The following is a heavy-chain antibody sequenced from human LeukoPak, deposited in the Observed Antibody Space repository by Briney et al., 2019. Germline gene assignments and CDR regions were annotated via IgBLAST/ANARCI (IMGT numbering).Heavy chain of an antibody. CDR3: ARKTVEVYYGALDP. D-gene: IGHD3-3*01. J-gene: IGHJ5*02. V-gene: IGHV3-23*01. Sequence: GGSLRLSCAASGFTFSSYAMSWVRQAPGKGLEWVSAISGSGGSTYYADSVKGRFTISRDNSKNTLYLQMNSLGAEDTAVYYCARKTVEVYYGALDPWGQGALITVSS. CDR1: GFTFSSYA. CDR2: ISGSGGST.